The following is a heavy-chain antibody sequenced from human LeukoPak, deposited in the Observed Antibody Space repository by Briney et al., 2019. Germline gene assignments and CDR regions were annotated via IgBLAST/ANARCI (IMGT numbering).Heavy chain of an antibody. CDR1: GFTFSSYS. Sequence: PGGSLRLSCAASGFTFSSYSMNWVRQAPGKGLEWVSSISSSSSYIYYADSVKGRFTISRDNAKNSLYLQMNSLRAEDTAVYYCARDGCGGDCYPYYFDYWGREPWSPSPQ. CDR2: ISSSSSYI. J-gene: IGHJ4*02. V-gene: IGHV3-21*01. D-gene: IGHD2-21*02. CDR3: ARDGCGGDCYPYYFDY.